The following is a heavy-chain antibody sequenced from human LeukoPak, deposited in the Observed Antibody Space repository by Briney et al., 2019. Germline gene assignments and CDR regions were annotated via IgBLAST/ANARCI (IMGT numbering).Heavy chain of an antibody. CDR1: GGCFSGYY. J-gene: IGHJ4*02. CDR3: ARGGSDTAMVYYFDY. CDR2: INHSGST. V-gene: IGHV4-34*01. D-gene: IGHD5-18*01. Sequence: SVDLALTVAVYGGCFSGYYWSWIRHPPGKGLEWIGEINHSGSTNYNPSLKSRVTISVDTSKNQFSLKLSSVTAADTAVYYCARGGSDTAMVYYFDYWGQGTLVTVSS.